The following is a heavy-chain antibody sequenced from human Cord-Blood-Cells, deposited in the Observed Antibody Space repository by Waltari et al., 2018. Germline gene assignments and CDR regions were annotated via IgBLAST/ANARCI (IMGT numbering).Heavy chain of an antibody. CDR2: MNAGNGNT. CDR3: ARGGDYGDYAEYFQH. Sequence: QVQLVQSGAEVKKPGASVKVSCKASGYPFTSYAMHWLRQAPGQRLEWMGWMNAGNGNTKYSQKFQGRVTITRDTSASTAYMELSSLRSEDTAVYYCARGGDYGDYAEYFQHWGQGTLVTVSS. CDR1: GYPFTSYA. J-gene: IGHJ1*01. D-gene: IGHD4-17*01. V-gene: IGHV1-3*01.